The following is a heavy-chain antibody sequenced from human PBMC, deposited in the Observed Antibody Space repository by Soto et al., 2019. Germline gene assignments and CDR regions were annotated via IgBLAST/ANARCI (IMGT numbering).Heavy chain of an antibody. J-gene: IGHJ6*04. Sequence: QVQLQESGPGLVKPSGTLSLTCAVSGGSLSSSNWWSWVRQPPGKGLEWIGEIYHSGSTNYNPSLKSRVPISVDKSKNQFSLKLSSVTAADTAVYYCAREGWIQLWLGGRYYGMDVWGKGTTVTVSS. CDR2: IYHSGST. D-gene: IGHD5-18*01. CDR3: AREGWIQLWLGGRYYGMDV. CDR1: GGSLSSSNW. V-gene: IGHV4-4*02.